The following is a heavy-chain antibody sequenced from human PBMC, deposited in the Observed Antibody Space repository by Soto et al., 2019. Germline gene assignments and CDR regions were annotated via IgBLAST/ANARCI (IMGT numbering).Heavy chain of an antibody. CDR3: ARAAYYESSGLFDY. CDR1: GGTFSIYA. J-gene: IGHJ4*02. V-gene: IGHV1-69*06. Sequence: QVQLVQSGAEVKKPGSSVKVSCEASGGTFSIYAINWVRQAPGQGLEWMGGVIPLFGTSDYSQKFQGRVTITADKSTDTAYMELFSLKSEDTAVYYCARAAYYESSGLFDYWGQGTLVTVSS. CDR2: VIPLFGTS. D-gene: IGHD3-22*01.